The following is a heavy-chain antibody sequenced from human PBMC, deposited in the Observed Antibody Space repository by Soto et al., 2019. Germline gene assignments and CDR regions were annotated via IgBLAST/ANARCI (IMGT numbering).Heavy chain of an antibody. J-gene: IGHJ4*02. CDR3: ARGITMRVVVKGGENDNYSIDS. V-gene: IGHV4-34*01. CDR1: GFSFIGYY. Sequence: SATXSLTCSVYGFSFIGYYLTWVRHSPGKGLEWIGEINHSGSTNYNPSFKSRVTISVDTSKNQFSLKLGSMTAADTAVYYCARGITMRVVVKGGENDNYSIDSWGPGTLVTVSS. D-gene: IGHD3-22*01. CDR2: INHSGST.